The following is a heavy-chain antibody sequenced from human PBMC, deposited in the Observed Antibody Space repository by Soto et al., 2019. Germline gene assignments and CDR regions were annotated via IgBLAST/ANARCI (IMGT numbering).Heavy chain of an antibody. V-gene: IGHV4-31*03. Sequence: SETLSLTCTVSGGSISSGGYHWNWIRQHPGKGLEWIGSIYYSGSTYSNPSLKSRVTISVDTSKNQFSLKLSSLTAADTAVYYCARDSAIAARAFDIWGQGTMVTVSS. CDR1: GGSISSGGYH. J-gene: IGHJ3*02. CDR2: IYYSGST. D-gene: IGHD6-6*01. CDR3: ARDSAIAARAFDI.